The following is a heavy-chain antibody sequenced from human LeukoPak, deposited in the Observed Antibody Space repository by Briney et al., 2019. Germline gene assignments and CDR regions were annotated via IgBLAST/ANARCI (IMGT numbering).Heavy chain of an antibody. D-gene: IGHD3-22*01. CDR3: ASSRALIVVDLYNWFDP. V-gene: IGHV1-69*04. J-gene: IGHJ5*02. CDR2: IIPILGIA. Sequence: ASVKVSCKASGGTFSSYAISWVRQAPGQGLEWMGRIIPILGIANYAQKFQGRVTITADKSTSTAYMELSSLRSEDTAVYYCASSRALIVVDLYNWFDPWGQGTLVTVSS. CDR1: GGTFSSYA.